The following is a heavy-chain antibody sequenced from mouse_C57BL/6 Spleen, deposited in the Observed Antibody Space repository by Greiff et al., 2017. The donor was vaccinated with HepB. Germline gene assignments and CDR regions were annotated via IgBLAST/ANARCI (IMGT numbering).Heavy chain of an antibody. CDR1: GYTFTDYN. D-gene: IGHD1-1*01. V-gene: IGHV1-18*01. J-gene: IGHJ1*03. Sequence: EVQLVESGPELVKPGASVKIPCKASGYTFTDYNMDWVKQSHGKSLEWIGDINPNNGGTIYNQKFKGKATLTVDKSSSTAYMELRSLTSEDTAVYYCARFYYYGSRYFDVWGTGTTVTVSS. CDR2: INPNNGGT. CDR3: ARFYYYGSRYFDV.